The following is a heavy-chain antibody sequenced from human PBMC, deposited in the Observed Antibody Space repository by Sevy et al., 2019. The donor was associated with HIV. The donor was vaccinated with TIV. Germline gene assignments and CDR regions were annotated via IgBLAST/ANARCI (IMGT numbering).Heavy chain of an antibody. CDR3: ATHAGIAADGRVFDY. CDR2: TRNKADGYTT. J-gene: IGHJ4*02. D-gene: IGHD6-13*01. Sequence: GGSLRLSCVASGFTFSDHYMEWVRQAPGKGLEWVGRTRNKADGYTTEYAASVKGRFTISSDDSKNSLYVEMNSLKTEETGVYYCATHAGIAADGRVFDYWGQGTPVTVSS. CDR1: GFTFSDHY. V-gene: IGHV3-72*01.